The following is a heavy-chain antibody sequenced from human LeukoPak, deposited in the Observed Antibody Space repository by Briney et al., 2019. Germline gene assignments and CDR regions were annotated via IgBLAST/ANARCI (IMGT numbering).Heavy chain of an antibody. CDR3: ARDGVVPAAIRYYYYGMDV. J-gene: IGHJ6*02. D-gene: IGHD2-2*02. V-gene: IGHV1-18*01. CDR1: GYTFTSYG. CDR2: ISAYNGNT. Sequence: WASVKVSCKASGYTFTSYGISWVRQAPGQGLEWMGWISAYNGNTNYAQKLQGRVTMTTDTSTSTAYMELRSLRSDDTAVYYCARDGVVPAAIRYYYYGMDVWGQGTTVTVSS.